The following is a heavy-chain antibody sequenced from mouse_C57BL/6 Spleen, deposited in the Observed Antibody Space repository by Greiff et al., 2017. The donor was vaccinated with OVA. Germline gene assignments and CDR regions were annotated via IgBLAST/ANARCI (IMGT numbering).Heavy chain of an antibody. Sequence: VQLQQPGAELVRPGSSVKLSCKASGYTFTSYWMDWVKQRPGQGLAWIGNIYPSDSATHYNQKFKDKATLTVDKSSSTAYMQLSSLTSEDSAVYYCARSDLRRGFAYWGQGTLVTVSA. CDR3: ARSDLRRGFAY. CDR2: IYPSDSAT. V-gene: IGHV1-61*01. D-gene: IGHD2-12*01. CDR1: GYTFTSYW. J-gene: IGHJ3*01.